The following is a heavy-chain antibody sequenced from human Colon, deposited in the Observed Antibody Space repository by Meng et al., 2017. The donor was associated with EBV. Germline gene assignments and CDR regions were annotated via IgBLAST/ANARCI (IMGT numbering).Heavy chain of an antibody. D-gene: IGHD3-10*01. V-gene: IGHV4-34*01. J-gene: IGHJ5*02. Sequence: QGQLQQWGAGLVKPSETLSRSCAVYGGSFRDYYWTWFRHPPGKGLEWIGEIDHRGNTKYNPSLKSRVTISLDTSKKQFSLKVSSVTAADSAVYYCARRGPSGNFSPWSQGALVTVSS. CDR2: IDHRGNT. CDR3: ARRGPSGNFSP. CDR1: GGSFRDYY.